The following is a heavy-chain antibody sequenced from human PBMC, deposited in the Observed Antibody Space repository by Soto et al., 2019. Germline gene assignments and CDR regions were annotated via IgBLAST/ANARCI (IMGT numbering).Heavy chain of an antibody. Sequence: QVQLVQSGAEVKKPGSSVKGSCKASGGTFSSYAISWVRQAPGQGLEWMGGIIPIFGTANYAKKFQGRVKITGDQCTSRTYMELSTLRSEDMAVYYCARHVPSVGYYYGMDVWCQGTTVTVSS. J-gene: IGHJ6*02. V-gene: IGHV1-69*12. CDR2: IIPIFGTA. CDR1: GGTFSSYA. D-gene: IGHD2-2*01. CDR3: ARHVPSVGYYYGMDV.